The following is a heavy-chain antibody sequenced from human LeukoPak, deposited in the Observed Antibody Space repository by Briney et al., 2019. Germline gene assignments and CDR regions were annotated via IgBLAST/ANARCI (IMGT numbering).Heavy chain of an antibody. V-gene: IGHV1-2*02. D-gene: IGHD3-10*01. CDR1: GYTFTSYY. Sequence: ASVKVSCKTSGYTFTSYYIHWLRQAPGQRFEWMGWSDPKSGATKYEHFQGRVTMTRDTSVSTAYMELSRLTSDDTAVYYCARGNFYDNKGYSPELRYWGQGTLVTVSS. CDR3: ARGNFYDNKGYSPELRY. CDR2: SDPKSGAT. J-gene: IGHJ4*02.